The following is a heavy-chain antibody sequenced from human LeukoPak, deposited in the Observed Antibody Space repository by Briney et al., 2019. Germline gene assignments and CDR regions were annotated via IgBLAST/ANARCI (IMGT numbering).Heavy chain of an antibody. CDR1: GDTFSIYG. J-gene: IGHJ4*02. V-gene: IGHV1-69*13. D-gene: IGHD2-21*02. Sequence: ASVKVSCKAVGDTFSIYGISWVRQAPGQGLEWMGGIIPISGAAEYAQKFQGRVTITADEPTTTAYMELTSLTSDDTAVYYCAREATIAYCGGDCGLCDYWGQGTLVTVSS. CDR3: AREATIAYCGGDCGLCDY. CDR2: IIPISGAA.